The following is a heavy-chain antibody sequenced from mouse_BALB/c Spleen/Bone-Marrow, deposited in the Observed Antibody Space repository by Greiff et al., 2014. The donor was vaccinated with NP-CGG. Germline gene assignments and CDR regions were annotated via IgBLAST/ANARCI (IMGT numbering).Heavy chain of an antibody. CDR1: GYSFTGYF. V-gene: IGHV1-31*01. D-gene: IGHD2-1*01. CDR2: INPYNGAT. J-gene: IGHJ4*01. CDR3: ARRRGNYEVDY. Sequence: EVQLQQSGPELVKPGASVKISCKPSGYSFTGYFIHWVKQSHVKSLEWIGHINPYNGATNYNQNFKDMASLTVDKSSSTAYMELHSLTSEDSAVYYCARRRGNYEVDYWGQGTSVTVSS.